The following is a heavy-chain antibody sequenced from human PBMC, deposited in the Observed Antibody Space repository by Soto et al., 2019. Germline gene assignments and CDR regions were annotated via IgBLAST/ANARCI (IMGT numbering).Heavy chain of an antibody. CDR3: VRVANNGYGDD. V-gene: IGHV3-13*01. CDR2: IATAGDK. J-gene: IGHJ4*02. CDR1: GFTFTNYV. Sequence: GSLRLCCPASGFTFTNYVMHWFRKGSGKPLEWVPGIATAGDKFYPDSVKGGFSVSSANAKNSLFLQMNSLRAGDTAVDYCVRVANNGYGDDWGEAILVTDS. D-gene: IGHD2-8*01.